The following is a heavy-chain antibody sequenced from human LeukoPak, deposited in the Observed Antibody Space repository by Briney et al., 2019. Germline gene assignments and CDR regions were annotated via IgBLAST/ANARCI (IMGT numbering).Heavy chain of an antibody. CDR3: VRDGIFDY. Sequence: PGGSLRLSCAASGFTFSTYSMHWARQAPGKGLEWVSSIRSGSTYINYADSAKGRFTISRDDAKKSLYLQMNSLRAEDTAVYYCVRDGIFDYWGQGTLVTVSS. V-gene: IGHV3-21*01. CDR1: GFTFSTYS. CDR2: IRSGSTYI. J-gene: IGHJ4*02.